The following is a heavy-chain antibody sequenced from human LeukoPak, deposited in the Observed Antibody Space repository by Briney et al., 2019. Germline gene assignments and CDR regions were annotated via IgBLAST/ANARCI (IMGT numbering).Heavy chain of an antibody. CDR3: ARGITIFGVVIAPNWFDP. Sequence: PSETLSLTCAVSGYSISSGYYWGWIRRPPGKGLEWIGSIYHSGSTYYNPSLKSRVTISVDTSKNQFSLKLSSVTAADTAVYYCARGITIFGVVIAPNWFDPWGRGTLVTVSS. D-gene: IGHD3-3*01. J-gene: IGHJ5*02. CDR1: GYSISSGYY. CDR2: IYHSGST. V-gene: IGHV4-38-2*01.